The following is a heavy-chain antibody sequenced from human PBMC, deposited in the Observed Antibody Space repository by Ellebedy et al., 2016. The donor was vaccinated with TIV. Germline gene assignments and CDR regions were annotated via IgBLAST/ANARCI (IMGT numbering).Heavy chain of an antibody. J-gene: IGHJ4*02. CDR1: GETSSSHA. V-gene: IGHV1-69*04. CDR2: IIPILNVV. CDR3: ARWGSYSGTFQGPFDF. D-gene: IGHD5-12*01. Sequence: AASVKVSCNASGETSSSHALSWVRQAPGQRLEWVGRIIPILNVVNYARKFQGRATITADTSTNIVYLALSSLRSEDTAVYYCARWGSYSGTFQGPFDFWGQGVLVTVSS.